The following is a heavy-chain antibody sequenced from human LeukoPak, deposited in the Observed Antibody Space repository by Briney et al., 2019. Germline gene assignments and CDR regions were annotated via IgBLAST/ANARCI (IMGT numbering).Heavy chain of an antibody. CDR3: ARALTYSGSYSTAYYFDY. Sequence: ASVKVSCKASGYTFTSYGISWVRQAPGQGLEWMGWISAYNGNTNYAQKLQGRVTMTTDTSTSTAYMELRSLRSDDTAVYYCARALTYSGSYSTAYYFDYWGQGTLVTVSS. D-gene: IGHD1-26*01. J-gene: IGHJ4*02. CDR2: ISAYNGNT. V-gene: IGHV1-18*01. CDR1: GYTFTSYG.